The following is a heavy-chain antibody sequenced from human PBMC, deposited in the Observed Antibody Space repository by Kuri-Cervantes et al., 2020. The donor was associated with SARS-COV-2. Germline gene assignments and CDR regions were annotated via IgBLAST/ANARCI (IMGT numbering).Heavy chain of an antibody. J-gene: IGHJ3*01. CDR2: IIPLFGTT. Sequence: SVKVSCKAIGDTVSSYSISWVRQALGQGLEWMGGIIPLFGTTGSAQTFRGRITITADKSTNTAYMELSSLTSEDTAMYFCARDRVGRENAFDVWGLGTMVTVSS. CDR1: GDTVSSYS. CDR3: ARDRVGRENAFDV. V-gene: IGHV1-69*06. D-gene: IGHD5-24*01.